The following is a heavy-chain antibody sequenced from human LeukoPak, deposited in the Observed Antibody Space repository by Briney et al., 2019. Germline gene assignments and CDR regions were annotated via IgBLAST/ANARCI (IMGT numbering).Heavy chain of an antibody. CDR1: GGSISNYY. J-gene: IGHJ3*02. CDR2: IYYSGSA. CDR3: ARDGGCGSSTGCYPDAFHI. Sequence: SSETLSLTCTVSGGSISNYYWSWARQPPGKGLEWIGYIYYSGSANYNPSLRSRATMSVDTSKNQFSLKLNSVTPADTAVYYCARDGGCGSSTGCYPDAFHIWGQGTMVTVSS. V-gene: IGHV4-59*01. D-gene: IGHD2-2*01.